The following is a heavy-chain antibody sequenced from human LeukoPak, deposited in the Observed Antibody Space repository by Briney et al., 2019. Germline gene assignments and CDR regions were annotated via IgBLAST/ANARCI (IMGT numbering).Heavy chain of an antibody. Sequence: GASVKVSCKASGGTFSSYAISWVRQAPGQGLEWMGRIIPILGIANYAQKFQGKVTITADKSTSTAYMELSSLRSEDTAVCYCARDQYSSRRLNYYYGMDVWGQGTTVTVSS. V-gene: IGHV1-69*04. D-gene: IGHD6-13*01. CDR2: IIPILGIA. CDR3: ARDQYSSRRLNYYYGMDV. J-gene: IGHJ6*02. CDR1: GGTFSSYA.